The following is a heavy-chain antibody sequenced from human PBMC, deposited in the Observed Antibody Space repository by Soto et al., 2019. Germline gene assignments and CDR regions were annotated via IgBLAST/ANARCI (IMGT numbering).Heavy chain of an antibody. J-gene: IGHJ4*02. CDR3: ATSSIRNMIRI. CDR1: GYTFTGYG. CDR2: ISAYNGNT. D-gene: IGHD3-22*01. Sequence: ASVKVACKASGYTFTGYGISWGGQAPGQGLEWMGWISAYNGNTNYAQKLQGRVTMTTDTSTSTAYMELRSLRSDDTAVYYCATSSIRNMIRIWGQGTLVTLSS. V-gene: IGHV1-18*01.